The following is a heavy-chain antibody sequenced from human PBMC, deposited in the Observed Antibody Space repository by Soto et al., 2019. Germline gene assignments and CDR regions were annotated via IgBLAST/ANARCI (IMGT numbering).Heavy chain of an antibody. CDR3: ASPVAGTFDAFDI. V-gene: IGHV5-10-1*04. CDR2: IDPSDSYT. D-gene: IGHD6-19*01. CDR1: GYSFTSYW. Sequence: GESLKISCKGSGYSFTSYWITWVRQMPGKGLEWMGRIDPSDSYTGYRPSFQGQVTISADKSISTAYLQWSSLKASDTAMYYCASPVAGTFDAFDIWGQGTMVTVSS. J-gene: IGHJ3*02.